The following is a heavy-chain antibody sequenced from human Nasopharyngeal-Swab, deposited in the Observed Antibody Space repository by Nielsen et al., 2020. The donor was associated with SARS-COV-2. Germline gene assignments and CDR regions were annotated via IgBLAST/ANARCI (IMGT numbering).Heavy chain of an antibody. CDR3: AKANVLFWFGQFKNDGFDI. CDR2: ISYEGSKK. CDR1: GFSFNNYG. Sequence: GESLKISCTASGFSFNNYGMHWVRQAPGKGLEWAAVISYEGSKKFYAESVEGRFTISRDYSKSTLYLQMDSLGTEDTAMYYCAKANVLFWFGQFKNDGFDIWGQGTMVAVSS. V-gene: IGHV3-30*18. D-gene: IGHD3-10*01. J-gene: IGHJ3*02.